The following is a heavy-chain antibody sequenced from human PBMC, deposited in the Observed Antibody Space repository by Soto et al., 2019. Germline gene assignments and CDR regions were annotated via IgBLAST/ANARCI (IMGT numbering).Heavy chain of an antibody. V-gene: IGHV1-69*13. J-gene: IGHJ6*02. D-gene: IGHD6-19*01. CDR3: AREISFPNGYSSGWSDPGYYYYGMDF. CDR1: GGTFSSYA. Sequence: SVKVSCKASGGTFSSYAISWVRQARGQGLEWMGGIIPVFGTANYAQKFQGRVTITADESTSTAYMELSSLRTGDTAVYYCAREISFPNGYSSGWSDPGYYYYGMDFWGQGTTVTVSS. CDR2: IIPVFGTA.